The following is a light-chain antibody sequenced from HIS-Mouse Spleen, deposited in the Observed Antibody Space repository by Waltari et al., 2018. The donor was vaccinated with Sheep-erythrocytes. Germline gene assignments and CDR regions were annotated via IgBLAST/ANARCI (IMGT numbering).Light chain of an antibody. V-gene: IGLV2-23*01. J-gene: IGLJ3*02. CDR2: EGS. Sequence: QSALTQPASVSGSPGQSITISCTGTSSDVGSYNLVSWYQQHPGKAPKLMIYEGSKRPSGVSNRFSGYKSGNTASLTSSGLQAEDEADYYCCSYAGSSSTPWVFGGGTKLTVL. CDR1: SSDVGSYNL. CDR3: CSYAGSSSTPWV.